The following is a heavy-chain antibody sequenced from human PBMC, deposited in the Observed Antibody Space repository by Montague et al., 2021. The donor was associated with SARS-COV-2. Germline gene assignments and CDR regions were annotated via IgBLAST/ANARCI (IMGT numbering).Heavy chain of an antibody. D-gene: IGHD5-12*01. CDR3: AKGQKIQWLVFNSAPDWFDP. CDR2: IGWRSGSI. J-gene: IGHJ5*02. CDR1: GFTFDDYV. V-gene: IGHV3-9*01. Sequence: SLRLSCAASGFTFDDYVMHWFRPAPGKGLEWVSGIGWRSGSIGYSDSVKGRFTISIDNAKNSLYLQMNSLRAEDTALYHCAKGQKIQWLVFNSAPDWFDPWGQGTLVTVSS.